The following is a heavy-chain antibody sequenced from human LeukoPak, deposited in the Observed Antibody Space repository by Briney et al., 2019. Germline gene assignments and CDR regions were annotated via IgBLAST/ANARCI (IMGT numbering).Heavy chain of an antibody. V-gene: IGHV1-69*04. D-gene: IGHD3-22*01. J-gene: IGHJ5*02. CDR3: AREPYYYDSSGYDP. CDR1: GGTFSSYA. Sequence: SVTVSCKASGGTFSSYAISWVRQAPGQGLEWMGRTIPILGIANYAQKFQGRVTITADKSTSTAYMELSSLRSEDTAVYYCAREPYYYDSSGYDPWGQGTLVTVSS. CDR2: TIPILGIA.